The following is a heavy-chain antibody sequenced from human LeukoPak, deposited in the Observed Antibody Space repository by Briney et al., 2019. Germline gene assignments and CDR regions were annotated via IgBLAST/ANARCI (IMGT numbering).Heavy chain of an antibody. V-gene: IGHV1-69-2*01. CDR3: AIEYYYDSSGYYQY. J-gene: IGHJ4*02. CDR2: VDPEDGET. CDR1: GYTFTDYY. D-gene: IGHD3-22*01. Sequence: ASVKVSCKASGYTFTDYYMHWVQQAPGKGLEWMGLVDPEDGETIYAEKFQGRVTITADTSTDTAYMELSSLRSEDTAVYYCAIEYYYDSSGYYQYWGQGTLVTVSS.